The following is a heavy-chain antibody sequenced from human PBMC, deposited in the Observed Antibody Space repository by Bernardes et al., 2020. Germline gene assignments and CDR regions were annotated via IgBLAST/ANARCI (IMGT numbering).Heavy chain of an antibody. CDR1: GYTFTSYD. D-gene: IGHD5-12*01. V-gene: IGHV1-8*01. J-gene: IGHJ4*02. Sequence: ASVKVSCKASGYTFTSYDIHWVRQATGQGLEWMGWMNPNSGNTGYAQKFQGRVTMTRNTSISTAYMELSSLRSEDTAVYYCARGGRRDGYNFHWGQGTLVTVSS. CDR3: ARGGRRDGYNFH. CDR2: MNPNSGNT.